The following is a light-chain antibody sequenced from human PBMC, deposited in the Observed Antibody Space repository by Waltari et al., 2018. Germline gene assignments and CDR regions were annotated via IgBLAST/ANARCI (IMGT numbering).Light chain of an antibody. CDR1: QSAKTS. V-gene: IGKV3D-15*01. CDR3: QQYNIWPWT. CDR2: RAF. Sequence: EVVMTQSPATLSVSPGERVSLSCRASQSAKTSLAWYQQTPGQAPRLLIYRAFTRAAGVPDRFSGSGSGTEFTLTISSLQSEDSAIYYCQQYNIWPWTFGPGTNVDIK. J-gene: IGKJ1*01.